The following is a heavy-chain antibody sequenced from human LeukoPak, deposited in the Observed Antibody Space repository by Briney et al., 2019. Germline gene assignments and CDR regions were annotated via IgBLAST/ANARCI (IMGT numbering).Heavy chain of an antibody. CDR3: ARVCSYTPCAFDI. J-gene: IGHJ3*02. CDR2: IIPIFGTA. D-gene: IGHD6-6*01. CDR1: GGTFSSYA. Sequence: SVTVSFKASGGTFSSYAISWVRQAPGQGLEWMGGIIPIFGTANYAQKFQGRVTITADESTSTAYMELSSLRSEDTAVYYCARVCSYTPCAFDIWGQGTMVTVSS. V-gene: IGHV1-69*01.